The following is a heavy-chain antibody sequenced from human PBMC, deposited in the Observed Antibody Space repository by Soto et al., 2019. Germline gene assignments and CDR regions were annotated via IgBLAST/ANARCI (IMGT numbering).Heavy chain of an antibody. D-gene: IGHD4-17*01. V-gene: IGHV1-8*01. CDR1: GYTFTSYD. CDR2: MNPNSGNT. J-gene: IGHJ4*02. CDR3: ARSTNDYGDRH. Sequence: QVQLVQSGAEVKKPGASVKVSCKASGYTFTSYDINWVRQATGQGLEWMGWMNPNSGNTGYEQKFKGRVTMTRNTSISTAYMELSSLRAEDTAVYYWARSTNDYGDRHWGQGTLVTVSS.